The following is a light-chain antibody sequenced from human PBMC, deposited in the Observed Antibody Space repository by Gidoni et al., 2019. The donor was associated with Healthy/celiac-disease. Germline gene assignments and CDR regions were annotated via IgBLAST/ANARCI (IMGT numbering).Light chain of an antibody. Sequence: SYELTQPPAVYVSPGQTASITCSGDKWGDKYACWYQQKPGQSPVLVIYQDSKRPSGIPERFSGSNSGNTATLTISGTQAMDEADYYCQAWDSSTVVFGGGTKLTVL. CDR2: QDS. V-gene: IGLV3-1*01. CDR3: QAWDSSTVV. CDR1: KWGDKY. J-gene: IGLJ2*01.